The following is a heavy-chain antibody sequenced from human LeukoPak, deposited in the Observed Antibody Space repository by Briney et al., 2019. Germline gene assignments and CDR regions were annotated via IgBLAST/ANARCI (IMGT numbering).Heavy chain of an antibody. V-gene: IGHV3-30-3*01. J-gene: IGHJ6*02. CDR3: AREEYDSPGYLYGMDV. CDR2: ISYDGTNK. D-gene: IGHD3-3*01. CDR1: GSTFSNYP. Sequence: GGSLRLSCAVSGSTFSNYPMHWVRQAPGKGLEWVAVISYDGTNKYYADSVKGRFTISRDDSKNTLSLQMSSLRAEDTAVYFCAREEYDSPGYLYGMDVWGQGTTVTVSS.